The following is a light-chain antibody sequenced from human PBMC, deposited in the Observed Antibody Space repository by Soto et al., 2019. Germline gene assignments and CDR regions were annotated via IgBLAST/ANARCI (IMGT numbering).Light chain of an antibody. CDR3: QHYGSSPWT. CDR2: AAS. CDR1: QSVSSRS. V-gene: IGKV3-20*01. Sequence: EIVLRQSPGTLCLSPGERDTLSCRASQSVSSRSLAWFQQKPGQAPRVLIYAASSRASGIPDRFSGSGFGTDFTLTISRLEPEDFSVYYCQHYGSSPWTFGQGTKVEIK. J-gene: IGKJ1*01.